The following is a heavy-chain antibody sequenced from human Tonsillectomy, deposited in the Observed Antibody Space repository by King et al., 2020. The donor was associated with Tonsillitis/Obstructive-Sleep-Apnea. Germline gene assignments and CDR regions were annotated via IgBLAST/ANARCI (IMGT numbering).Heavy chain of an antibody. CDR2: INSDGSST. Sequence: VQLVESGGGLVQPGGSLRLSCAASGFTFSSYWMHWVRQAPGKGLVWFSRINSDGSSTNYADSVKGRFTISRDNAKTTLYLQMNSLRAEDTAVYLCARVRYCSSTGCYSNFDIWGQGKMVTVSS. CDR1: GFTFSSYW. CDR3: ARVRYCSSTGCYSNFDI. J-gene: IGHJ3*02. D-gene: IGHD2-2*01. V-gene: IGHV3-74*01.